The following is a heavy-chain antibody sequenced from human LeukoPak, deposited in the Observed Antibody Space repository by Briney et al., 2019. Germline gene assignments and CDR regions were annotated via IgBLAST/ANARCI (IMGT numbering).Heavy chain of an antibody. J-gene: IGHJ6*02. CDR1: GYTFTSYG. V-gene: IGHV1-18*01. CDR2: ISAYNGNT. CDR3: ARDLPGYCSSTSCPPTGTYYYYYYGMDV. D-gene: IGHD2-2*01. Sequence: ASVKVSCKASGYTFTSYGISRVRQAPGQGLEWMGWISAYNGNTNYAQKLQGRVTMTTDTSTSTAYMELRSLRSDDTAVYYCARDLPGYCSSTSCPPTGTYYYYYYGMDVWGQGTTVTVSS.